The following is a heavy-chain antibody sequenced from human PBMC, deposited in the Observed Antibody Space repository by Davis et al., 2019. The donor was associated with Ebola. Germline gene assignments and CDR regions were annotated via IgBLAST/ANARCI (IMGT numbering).Heavy chain of an antibody. J-gene: IGHJ5*02. V-gene: IGHV4-34*01. CDR1: GGSFSGYY. D-gene: IGHD6-13*01. CDR2: IYHSGST. CDR3: ARGSRSSWYEWFDP. Sequence: SETLSLTCAVYGGSFSGYYWSWIRQPPGKGLEWIGEIYHSGSTNYNPSLKSRVTISVDKSKNQFSLKLSSVTAADTAVYYCARGSRSSWYEWFDPWGQGTLVTVSS.